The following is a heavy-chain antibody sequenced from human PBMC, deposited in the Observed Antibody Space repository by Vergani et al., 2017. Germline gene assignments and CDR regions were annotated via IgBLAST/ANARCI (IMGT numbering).Heavy chain of an antibody. CDR3: AIAIFPGTYSVYDNHFDY. CDR2: IYTSGIT. V-gene: IGHV4-61*02. J-gene: IGHJ4*02. CDR1: GGSISSGSSY. D-gene: IGHD5/OR15-5a*01. Sequence: QVQLQESGPGLVKPSQTLSLTCTVSGGSISSGSSYWSWIRQPAGKGLEWIGRIYTSGITNYNPSLKSRVTISVDTSKNQFSLKLSYVTAADTAVYYCAIAIFPGTYSVYDNHFDYWGQGTLVTVSS.